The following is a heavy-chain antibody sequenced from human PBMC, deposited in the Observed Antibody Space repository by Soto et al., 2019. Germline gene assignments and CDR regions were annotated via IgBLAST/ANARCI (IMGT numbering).Heavy chain of an antibody. J-gene: IGHJ5*02. CDR2: IYYSGST. D-gene: IGHD2-2*01. CDR1: GGSISSGGYY. CDR3: ARAPLEYQLLFLSLWFDP. V-gene: IGHV4-31*03. Sequence: KASETLSLTCTVSGGSISSGGYYWSWIRQHPGKGLEWIGYIYYSGSTYYNPSLKSRVTISVDTSKNQFSLKLSSVTAADTAVYYCARAPLEYQLLFLSLWFDPWGQGTLVTVSS.